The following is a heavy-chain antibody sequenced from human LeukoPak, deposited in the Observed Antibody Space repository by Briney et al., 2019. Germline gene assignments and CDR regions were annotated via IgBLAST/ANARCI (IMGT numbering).Heavy chain of an antibody. CDR3: VGDYKDR. Sequence: GGSLRLSCATSGFTFSNYWMTWIRQAPGKGPEWVANIKKDGSEEFYGDSVKGRFSISRDDAKNSLYLQMNSPRAEDTAIYYCVGDYKDRWGQGTLVTVSS. CDR2: IKKDGSEE. CDR1: GFTFSNYW. D-gene: IGHD1-1*01. V-gene: IGHV3-7*01. J-gene: IGHJ5*02.